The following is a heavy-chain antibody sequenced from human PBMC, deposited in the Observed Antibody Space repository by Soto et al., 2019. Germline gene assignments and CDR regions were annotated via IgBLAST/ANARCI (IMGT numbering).Heavy chain of an antibody. Sequence: GESLKISCKGSGYSFTSYWIGWVRQMPGKGLEWMGIIYPGDSDTRYSPSFQGQVTISADKSISTAYLQWSSLKASDTAMYYCARLDYGDYLDYYYGMDVWGQGTTVTVSS. J-gene: IGHJ6*02. CDR3: ARLDYGDYLDYYYGMDV. V-gene: IGHV5-51*01. CDR2: IYPGDSDT. D-gene: IGHD4-17*01. CDR1: GYSFTSYW.